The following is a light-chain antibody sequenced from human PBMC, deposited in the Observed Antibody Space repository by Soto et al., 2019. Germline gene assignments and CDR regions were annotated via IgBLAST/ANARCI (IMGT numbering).Light chain of an antibody. Sequence: QSVLTQPPSVSGAPGQRVTISCTGSSSNIGAGYDVHWYQQLPGTAPKLLIYDNNKRPSGIPDRFSGSKSGTSATLGITGLQTGDEADYYCGTWDSSLSAHVFGTGTKLTVL. J-gene: IGLJ1*01. CDR2: DNN. CDR3: GTWDSSLSAHV. V-gene: IGLV1-51*01. CDR1: SSNIGAGYD.